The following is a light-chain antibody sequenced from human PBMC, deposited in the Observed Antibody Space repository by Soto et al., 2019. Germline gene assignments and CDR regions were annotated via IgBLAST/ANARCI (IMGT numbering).Light chain of an antibody. CDR1: QSVLYSSNNKNY. CDR2: WAS. Sequence: DIVMTQSPDSLAVSLGERATINCKSSQSVLYSSNNKNYLAWYQQKPRQPPKLLIYWASTRESGVPGRFSGSGSGTDFTLTISSPQAEDVAVYFCQQYYSTPHTFGQGTKLEIK. J-gene: IGKJ2*01. V-gene: IGKV4-1*01. CDR3: QQYYSTPHT.